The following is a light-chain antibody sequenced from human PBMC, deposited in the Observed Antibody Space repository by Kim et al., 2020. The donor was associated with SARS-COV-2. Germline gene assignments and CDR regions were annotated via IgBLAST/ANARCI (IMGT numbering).Light chain of an antibody. CDR2: QDS. Sequence: SYELTQPPSVSVSPGQTASITCSGDKLGDKYACWYQQKPGQSSVLVIYQDSKRPSGIPERFSGSNSGNTATLTISGTQAMDEADYYCQAWDSSTYVFGT. J-gene: IGLJ1*01. CDR1: KLGDKY. CDR3: QAWDSSTYV. V-gene: IGLV3-1*01.